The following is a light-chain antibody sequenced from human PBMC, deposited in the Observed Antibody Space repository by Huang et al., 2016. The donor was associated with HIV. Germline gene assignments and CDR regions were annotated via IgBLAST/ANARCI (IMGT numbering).Light chain of an antibody. CDR1: QSVSRY. CDR2: DAS. V-gene: IGKV3-11*01. Sequence: EIVLTQSPATLSLSPGERATLSCRASQSVSRYLAWYQQKPGQAPRLRIYDASNRATGIPARFSGSGSGTYFTLTISSLDPEDFAVYYCQQRSNWPPITFGQGTRLEIK. CDR3: QQRSNWPPIT. J-gene: IGKJ5*01.